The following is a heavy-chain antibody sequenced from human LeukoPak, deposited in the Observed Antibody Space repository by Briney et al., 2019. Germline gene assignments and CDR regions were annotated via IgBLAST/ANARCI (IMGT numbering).Heavy chain of an antibody. J-gene: IGHJ4*02. Sequence: SETLSLTCTVSGGSISSYYWSWIRQPAGKGLEWIGRIYTSGRTNYNPFLKSRVTMSVDTSNNQFSLRLSSVTAADTAVYYCARDSSSWSIIFDHWGQGTLVSVSS. D-gene: IGHD6-13*01. CDR2: IYTSGRT. V-gene: IGHV4-4*07. CDR3: ARDSSSWSIIFDH. CDR1: GGSISSYY.